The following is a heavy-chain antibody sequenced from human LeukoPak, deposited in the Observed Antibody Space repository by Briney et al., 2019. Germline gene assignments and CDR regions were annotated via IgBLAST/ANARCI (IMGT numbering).Heavy chain of an antibody. CDR1: GVSFSGYY. D-gene: IGHD6-13*01. CDR3: AKVGIGSRDGYFDY. Sequence: PSETLSLTCAVYGVSFSGYYWSWIRQPPGKGLEWIGEINHSGSTNYNPSLKSRVTISADTFKNQFSLKLNSVTAADTAVYYCAKVGIGSRDGYFDYWGQGTLVTVSS. J-gene: IGHJ4*02. CDR2: INHSGST. V-gene: IGHV4-34*01.